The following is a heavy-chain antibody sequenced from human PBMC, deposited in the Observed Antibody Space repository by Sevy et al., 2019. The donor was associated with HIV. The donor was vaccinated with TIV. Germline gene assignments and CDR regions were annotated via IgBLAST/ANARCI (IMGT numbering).Heavy chain of an antibody. V-gene: IGHV3-74*01. CDR3: ARTLAGAVDI. CDR2: IYGDGSGT. J-gene: IGHJ3*02. CDR1: GFTFSVYW. Sequence: GGSLRLSCAASGFTFSVYWMHWVRQAPGKGPVWVARIYGDGSGTNYADSVKGQFTISRDNSKNTLYLQMNGLRAEDMAVYYCARTLAGAVDIWGQGTMVTVSS.